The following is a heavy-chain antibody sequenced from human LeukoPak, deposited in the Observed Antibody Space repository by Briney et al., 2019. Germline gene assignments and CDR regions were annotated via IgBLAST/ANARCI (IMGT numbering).Heavy chain of an antibody. Sequence: SETLSLTCTVSGGSISSSSYYWGWIRQPPGKGLEWIGSTYYSGSTYYNPSLKSRVTISVDTSKNQFSPNLSSVTAADTAVYYCARLYYDSSGYYQICYFDYWGQGTLVTVSS. CDR1: GGSISSSSYY. J-gene: IGHJ4*02. CDR3: ARLYYDSSGYYQICYFDY. D-gene: IGHD3-22*01. CDR2: TYYSGST. V-gene: IGHV4-39*01.